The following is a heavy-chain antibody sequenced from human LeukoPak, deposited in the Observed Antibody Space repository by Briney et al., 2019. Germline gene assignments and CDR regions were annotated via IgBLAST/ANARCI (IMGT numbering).Heavy chain of an antibody. J-gene: IGHJ6*03. Sequence: PGGSLRLSCAASGFTFSDYYMSWIRQTPGKGLEWVSYISSSGSTIHYADSVKGRFTISRDDAKNSLYLQMNSLRAEDTALYYCARGNREQWRTSYYYYYYMDVWGKGTTVTVSS. CDR2: ISSSGSTI. D-gene: IGHD6-19*01. CDR3: ARGNREQWRTSYYYYYYMDV. CDR1: GFTFSDYY. V-gene: IGHV3-11*01.